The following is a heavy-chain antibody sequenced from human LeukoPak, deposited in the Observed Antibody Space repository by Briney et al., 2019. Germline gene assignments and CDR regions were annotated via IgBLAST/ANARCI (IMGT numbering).Heavy chain of an antibody. CDR2: ISAYNGNT. D-gene: IGHD3-16*01. J-gene: IGHJ5*02. V-gene: IGHV1-18*01. Sequence: ASVKVSCKAYGYTFTSYGISWVRQAPGQGLEWMGWISAYNGNTNYAQKLQGRVTMTTDTSTSTAYMELRSLRSDDTAVYYCARRLYDYVSWSRADWFDPWGQGTLVTVSS. CDR3: ARRLYDYVSWSRADWFDP. CDR1: GYTFTSYG.